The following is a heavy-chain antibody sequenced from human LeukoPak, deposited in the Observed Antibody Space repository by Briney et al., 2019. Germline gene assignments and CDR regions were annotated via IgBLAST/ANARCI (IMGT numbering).Heavy chain of an antibody. CDR3: ARDWDSSSRVGY. CDR1: GYTFINYG. V-gene: IGHV1-69*13. D-gene: IGHD6-13*01. Sequence: ASVKVSCKASGYTFINYGINWVRQAPGQGLEWMGGIIPIFGTANYAQKFQGRVTITADGSTSTAYMELSSLRSEDTAVYYCARDWDSSSRVGYWGQGTLVTVSS. CDR2: IIPIFGTA. J-gene: IGHJ4*02.